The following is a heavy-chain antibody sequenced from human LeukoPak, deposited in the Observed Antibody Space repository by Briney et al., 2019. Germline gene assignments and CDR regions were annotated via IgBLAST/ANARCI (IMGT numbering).Heavy chain of an antibody. CDR1: GFTFSIYA. V-gene: IGHV3-23*01. J-gene: IGHJ4*02. Sequence: GGSLRLSCAASGFTFSIYAMNWVRQAPGKGLEWVSAISGSGGSTYYADSVKGRFTISRDNSKNTLYLQMNSLRAEDTAVYYXXXGNIYGSGSYYGDWGQGTLVTVSS. CDR3: XXGNIYGSGSYYGD. CDR2: ISGSGGST. D-gene: IGHD3-10*01.